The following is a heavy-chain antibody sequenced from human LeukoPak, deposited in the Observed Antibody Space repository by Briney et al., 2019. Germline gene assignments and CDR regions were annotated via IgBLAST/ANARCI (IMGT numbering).Heavy chain of an antibody. D-gene: IGHD2-15*01. CDR1: GFTVSSNY. CDR3: ARELPTIGGMDV. V-gene: IGHV3-66*01. Sequence: PGGSLRLSCAASGFTVSSNYMSWVRQAPGKGLEWVSVIYSGGSTYYEDSVKGRFTISRDNSKNTLYLQMNSLRAEDTAVYYCARELPTIGGMDVWGQGTTVTVSS. J-gene: IGHJ6*02. CDR2: IYSGGST.